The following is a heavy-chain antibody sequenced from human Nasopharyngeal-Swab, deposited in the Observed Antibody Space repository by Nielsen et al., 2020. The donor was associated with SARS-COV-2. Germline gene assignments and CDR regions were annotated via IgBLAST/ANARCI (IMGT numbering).Heavy chain of an antibody. V-gene: IGHV3-48*04. Sequence: GASLKISCAASGFTFSSYSMHWVRQAPGKGLEWVSYISRTLDSIYYADSVKGRFTISRDNAKNSLDLQMNSLRADDTAAYYCARGHYDYWTGLDVWGEGTTVTVSS. CDR3: ARGHYDYWTGLDV. J-gene: IGHJ6*04. CDR1: GFTFSSYS. CDR2: ISRTLDSI. D-gene: IGHD3/OR15-3a*01.